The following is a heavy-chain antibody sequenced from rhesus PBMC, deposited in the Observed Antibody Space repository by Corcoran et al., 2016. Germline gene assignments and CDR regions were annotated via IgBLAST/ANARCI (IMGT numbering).Heavy chain of an antibody. Sequence: QVQLQESGPGLVKPSETLSLTCAVSGGSISSSNWWSWIHQPPGKGLVWLGYILVSSGSTYYNPYLKIRVTISTDTSKNQCSLQLSSVTAADTAVYYCARGGTGGLDSWGQGVVVTVSS. CDR3: ARGGTGGLDS. J-gene: IGHJ6*01. CDR2: ILVSSGST. CDR1: GGSISSSNW. V-gene: IGHV4-65*01. D-gene: IGHD5-24*01.